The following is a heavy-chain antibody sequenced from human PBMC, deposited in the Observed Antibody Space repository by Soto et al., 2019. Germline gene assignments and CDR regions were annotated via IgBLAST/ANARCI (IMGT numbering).Heavy chain of an antibody. CDR1: GDSVSSNSAA. CDR2: TYYRSKWYN. V-gene: IGHV6-1*01. CDR3: ARDWGPDCSGGSCYSFFWFDP. J-gene: IGHJ5*02. D-gene: IGHD2-15*01. Sequence: SQTLSRTCAISGDSVSSNSAAWNWIRQSPSRGLEWLGRTYYRSKWYNDYAVSVKSRITINPDTSKNQFSLQLNSVTPEDTAVYYCARDWGPDCSGGSCYSFFWFDPWGQGTLVTGSS.